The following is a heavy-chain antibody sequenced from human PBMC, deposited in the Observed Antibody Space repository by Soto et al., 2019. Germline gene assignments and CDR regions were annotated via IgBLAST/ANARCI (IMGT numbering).Heavy chain of an antibody. CDR2: IYARGDT. Sequence: LEILSLTYTVSGGSMSSYDWNWVRQPAGRGLDWIGRIYARGDTNYNPSLKSRVTMFVDRSTNEFSLRLTSVTAADTAVYYCAGIGEEVYYGMDVWGQGTTVTDSS. D-gene: IGHD1-26*01. CDR3: AGIGEEVYYGMDV. J-gene: IGHJ6*02. CDR1: GGSMSSYD. V-gene: IGHV4-4*07.